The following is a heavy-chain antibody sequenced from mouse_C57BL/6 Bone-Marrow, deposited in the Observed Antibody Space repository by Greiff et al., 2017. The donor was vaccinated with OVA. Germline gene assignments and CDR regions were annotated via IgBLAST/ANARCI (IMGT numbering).Heavy chain of an antibody. CDR3: ARATTVPYFDY. CDR2: ISPGDGDT. Sequence: QVQLKESGPELVKPGASVKISCKASGYAFSSSWLNWVKQRPGKGLEWIGRISPGDGDTNYNGKFKGKATLTADKSSSTAYMQLSSLTSEDSAVYFCARATTVPYFDYWGQGTTLTVSS. CDR1: GYAFSSSW. V-gene: IGHV1-82*01. D-gene: IGHD1-1*01. J-gene: IGHJ2*01.